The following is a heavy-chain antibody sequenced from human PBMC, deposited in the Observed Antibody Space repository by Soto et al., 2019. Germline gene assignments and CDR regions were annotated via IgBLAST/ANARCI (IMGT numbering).Heavy chain of an antibody. D-gene: IGHD3-22*01. CDR3: ARDQDFFDSSGYYDH. Sequence: QVQLVQSAAEVKKPGASVKVSCKTSGYTFVSYGISWVRQAPGQGLEWMGWISPYNGNTNFAQRFRGRVTLTTESSADTVDMDLGSLKSDDTAVYYCARDQDFFDSSGYYDHWGQGTLITVSS. J-gene: IGHJ5*02. CDR1: GYTFVSYG. CDR2: ISPYNGNT. V-gene: IGHV1-18*04.